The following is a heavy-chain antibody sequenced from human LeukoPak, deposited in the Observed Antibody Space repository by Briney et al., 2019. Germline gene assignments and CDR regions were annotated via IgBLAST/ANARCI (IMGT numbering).Heavy chain of an antibody. CDR3: ARGCGYYDSSGYYFFDY. CDR1: GYSFTSYW. CDR2: IYPGDSDT. Sequence: GESLKISCKGYGYSFTSYWIGWVRQMPGKGLEWMGIIYPGDSDTRYSPSFQGQVTISADKSISTAYLQWSSLKASDTAMYYCARGCGYYDSSGYYFFDYWGQGTLVTVSS. V-gene: IGHV5-51*01. J-gene: IGHJ4*02. D-gene: IGHD3-22*01.